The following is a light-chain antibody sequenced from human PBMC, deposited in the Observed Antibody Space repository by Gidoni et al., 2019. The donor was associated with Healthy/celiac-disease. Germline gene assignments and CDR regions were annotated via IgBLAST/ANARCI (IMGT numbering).Light chain of an antibody. CDR1: QSISSN. V-gene: IGKV1-39*01. Sequence: DIQMTQSPSSLSASVGDRVTITCRASQSISSNLNWYQQKPGKAPKLLIYAASSLQSGVPSRFSGSGSVTDFTLTISSLQPEDFATYYCQQSYLTPLTFGGGTKVEIK. J-gene: IGKJ4*01. CDR2: AAS. CDR3: QQSYLTPLT.